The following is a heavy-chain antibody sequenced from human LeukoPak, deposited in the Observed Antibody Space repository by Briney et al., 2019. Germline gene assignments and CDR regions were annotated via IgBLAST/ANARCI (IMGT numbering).Heavy chain of an antibody. V-gene: IGHV4-34*01. CDR3: ARGTKQWLVRWVGCLDY. CDR2: INHSGST. J-gene: IGHJ4*02. Sequence: SETLSLTCTVSGGSISSYYWSWIRQPAGKGLEWIGEINHSGSTNYNPSLKSRVTISVDTSKNQFSLKLSSVTAADTAVYYCARGTKQWLVRWVGCLDYWGQGTLVTVSS. D-gene: IGHD6-19*01. CDR1: GGSISSYY.